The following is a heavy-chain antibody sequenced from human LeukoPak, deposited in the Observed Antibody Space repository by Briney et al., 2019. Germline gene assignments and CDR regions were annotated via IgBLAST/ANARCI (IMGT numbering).Heavy chain of an antibody. CDR2: INHSGST. J-gene: IGHJ4*02. CDR3: ARLQFLSGGYYAFDS. Sequence: GSLRLSCAASGFTFSNYGIHWVRQAPGKGLEWIAEINHSGSTNYNPSLKGRVTISADTSKNQFSLRLSSVTAADTAVYYCARLQFLSGGYYAFDSWGQGSQVSVSS. CDR1: GFTFSNYG. D-gene: IGHD3-3*01. V-gene: IGHV4-34*01.